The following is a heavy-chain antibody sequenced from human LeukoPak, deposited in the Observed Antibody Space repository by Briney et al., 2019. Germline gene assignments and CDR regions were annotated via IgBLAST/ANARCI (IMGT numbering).Heavy chain of an antibody. V-gene: IGHV3-30*02. D-gene: IGHD1-26*01. CDR3: AKDTDSGSYYASVDV. Sequence: PGGSLRLSCAASGFTFSSYGMHWVRQAPGKGLEWVAFIRYDGSNKYYADSVKGRFTISRDNSKNTLYLQMNSLRAEDTAVYYCAKDTDSGSYYASVDVWGKGTTVTISS. CDR2: IRYDGSNK. J-gene: IGHJ6*03. CDR1: GFTFSSYG.